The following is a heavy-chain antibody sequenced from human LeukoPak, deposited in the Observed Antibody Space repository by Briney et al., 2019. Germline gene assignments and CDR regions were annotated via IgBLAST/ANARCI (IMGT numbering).Heavy chain of an antibody. CDR1: GFTFDDNT. CDR3: AKESDGGSFDIDY. CDR2: ISWDGGSR. Sequence: GGSLRLSCAASGFTFDDNTIHWVRQAPGKGLEWVSLISWDGGSRYYADSVKGRFTISRDNSKNSLYLQMNSLRIEDTALYYCAKESDGGSFDIDYWGQGTLVTVSS. V-gene: IGHV3-43*01. D-gene: IGHD1-26*01. J-gene: IGHJ4*02.